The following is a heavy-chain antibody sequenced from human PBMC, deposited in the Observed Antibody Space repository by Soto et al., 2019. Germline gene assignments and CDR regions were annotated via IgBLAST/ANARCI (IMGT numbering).Heavy chain of an antibody. CDR2: INWNSGNI. J-gene: IGHJ6*02. D-gene: IGHD3-10*01. V-gene: IGHV3-9*03. Sequence: EEQLVESGGTLVQPGRSLRLSCAASGFTFDDYAMHWVRQAPGKGLEWVSGINWNSGNIGYADSVKGRFTISRDNAKNSLYLQMDSLRGEDLALYYCAKDGFAFSYDYGLEVWGQGTSVTVSS. CDR3: AKDGFAFSYDYGLEV. CDR1: GFTFDDYA.